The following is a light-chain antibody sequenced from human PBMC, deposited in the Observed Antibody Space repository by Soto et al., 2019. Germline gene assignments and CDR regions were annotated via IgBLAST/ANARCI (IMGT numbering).Light chain of an antibody. CDR1: SSDVGGYNY. J-gene: IGLJ3*02. CDR2: EVS. Sequence: QSVLTQPASVSGSPGQSITISCTGTSSDVGGYNYVSWYQQHPGKAPKLMIYEVSNRPSGFSNRFSGSKSGNTASLTISGLQAEDEADYYCSSYTSSSTWVFGGGTKVTVL. V-gene: IGLV2-14*01. CDR3: SSYTSSSTWV.